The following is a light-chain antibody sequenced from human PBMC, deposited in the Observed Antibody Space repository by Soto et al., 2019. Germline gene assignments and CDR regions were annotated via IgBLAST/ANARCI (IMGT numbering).Light chain of an antibody. V-gene: IGLV2-8*01. J-gene: IGLJ1*01. CDR1: SSDVGDYNY. Sequence: QSALTQPPSASGSPEQSVTISCTGTSSDVGDYNYVSWYQQHPGKAPKLMIYEVSKRPSGVPDRFSGSKSGNTASLTVSGLQAEDEADYYCSSYAGSNRVFGTGTKVTVL. CDR2: EVS. CDR3: SSYAGSNRV.